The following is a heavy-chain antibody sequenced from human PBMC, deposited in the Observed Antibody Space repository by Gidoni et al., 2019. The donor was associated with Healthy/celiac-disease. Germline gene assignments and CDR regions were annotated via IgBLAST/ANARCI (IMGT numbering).Heavy chain of an antibody. CDR1: GYSFPSYW. J-gene: IGHJ5*02. CDR2: IDPSDSYT. V-gene: IGHV5-10-1*01. D-gene: IGHD3-22*01. Sequence: EVQLVQSGAEVKKPGESLRISRTGSGYSFPSYWISWVRQMPGKGLEWMGRIDPSDSYTNYSPSFQGHVTISADKSISTAYLQWSSLKASDTAMYYCARLRLEGGYFVGWFDPWGQGTLVTVSS. CDR3: ARLRLEGGYFVGWFDP.